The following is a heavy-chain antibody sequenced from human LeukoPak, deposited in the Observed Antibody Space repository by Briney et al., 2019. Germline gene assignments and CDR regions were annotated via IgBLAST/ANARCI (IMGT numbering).Heavy chain of an antibody. Sequence: ASVKVSCKASGYTFTGYFIHWVRRAPGQGLEWMGWMNPNSGGTNYAQKFQGRVTMTRDTSISTAYMELSRLRSDDTAVYYCARQSSGWPFDYWGQGTLVTVSS. CDR3: ARQSSGWPFDY. D-gene: IGHD6-19*01. CDR1: GYTFTGYF. CDR2: MNPNSGGT. V-gene: IGHV1-2*02. J-gene: IGHJ4*02.